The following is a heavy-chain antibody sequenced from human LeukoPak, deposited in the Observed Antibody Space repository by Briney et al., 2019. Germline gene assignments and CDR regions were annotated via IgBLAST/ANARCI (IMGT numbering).Heavy chain of an antibody. J-gene: IGHJ1*01. V-gene: IGHV3-64D*06. Sequence: PGGSLRLSCSASGFTFSSYAMHWVRQAPGKGLEYVSAISSNGGSTYYADSVKGRFTISRDNSKNTLYLQMSSLSAEDTAVYYCVKDRGSGWYEAECFPHWGQGTLVTASS. D-gene: IGHD6-19*01. CDR2: ISSNGGST. CDR3: VKDRGSGWYEAECFPH. CDR1: GFTFSSYA.